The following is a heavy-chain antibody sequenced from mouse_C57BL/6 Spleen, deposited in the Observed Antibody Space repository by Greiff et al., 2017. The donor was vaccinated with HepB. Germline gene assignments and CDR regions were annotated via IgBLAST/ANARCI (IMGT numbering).Heavy chain of an antibody. D-gene: IGHD2-5*01. CDR3: ARESIVTSYYFDY. CDR2: ISYDGSN. CDR1: GYSITSGYY. V-gene: IGHV3-6*01. Sequence: EVKLQESGPGLVKPSQSLSLTCSVTGYSITSGYYWNWIRQFPGNKLEWMGYISYDGSNNYNPSLKNRISITRDTSKNQFFLKLNSVTTEDTATYYCARESIVTSYYFDYWGQGTTLTVSS. J-gene: IGHJ2*01.